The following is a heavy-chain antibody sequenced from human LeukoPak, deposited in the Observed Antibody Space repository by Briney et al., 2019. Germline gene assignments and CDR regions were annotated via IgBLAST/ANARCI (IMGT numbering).Heavy chain of an antibody. D-gene: IGHD6-13*01. CDR3: ARDSSSWYYWFDP. Sequence: SVKVSCKASGGTFSSYAISWVRQAPGQGLEWMGGIIPIFGTANYAQKFQGRVTITTDESTSTAYTELSSLRSEDTAVYYCARDSSSWYYWFDPWGQGTLVTVSS. J-gene: IGHJ5*02. V-gene: IGHV1-69*05. CDR2: IIPIFGTA. CDR1: GGTFSSYA.